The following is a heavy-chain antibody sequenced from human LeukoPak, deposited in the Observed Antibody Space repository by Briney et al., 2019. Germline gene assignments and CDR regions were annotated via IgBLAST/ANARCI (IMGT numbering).Heavy chain of an antibody. Sequence: GGSLRLSCAASGFAVSSNHMNWVRQAPGKGLEWVSSISSSSNYIYYADAVKGRFTISRDNAKNSLYLQMNSLRAEDTAVYYCARVPGDYWGQGTLVTVSS. V-gene: IGHV3-21*01. CDR1: GFAVSSNH. J-gene: IGHJ4*02. CDR2: ISSSSNYI. CDR3: ARVPGDY. D-gene: IGHD1-14*01.